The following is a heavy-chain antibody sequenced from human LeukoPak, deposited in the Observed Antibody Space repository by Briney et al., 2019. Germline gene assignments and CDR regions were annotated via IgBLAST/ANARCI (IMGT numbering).Heavy chain of an antibody. D-gene: IGHD5-18*01. CDR2: ISSGGSTI. Sequence: PGGSLRLSCAASGFTFSSYEMNWVRQAPGKGLEWVSYISSGGSTIYYADSVKGRFTISRDNAKNSLYLQMNSLRAEDTAVYYWARDRRYSYGLGGDYWGQGTLVTVSS. V-gene: IGHV3-48*03. J-gene: IGHJ4*02. CDR1: GFTFSSYE. CDR3: ARDRRYSYGLGGDY.